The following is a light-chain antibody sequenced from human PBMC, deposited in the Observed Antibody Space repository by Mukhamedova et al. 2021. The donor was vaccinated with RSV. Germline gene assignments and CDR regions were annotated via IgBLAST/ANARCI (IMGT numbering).Light chain of an antibody. V-gene: IGKV1-39*01. CDR3: HQTYITPFT. Sequence: GKAPTLLIYAASNLQTGVPSRFSGRKSGTDFNFTVTSLQPEDIATYFCHQTYITPFTFGPGTKVNVE. CDR2: AAS. J-gene: IGKJ3*01.